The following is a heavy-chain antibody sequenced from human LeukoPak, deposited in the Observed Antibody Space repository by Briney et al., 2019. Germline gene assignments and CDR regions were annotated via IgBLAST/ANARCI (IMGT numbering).Heavy chain of an antibody. Sequence: PSETLSLTCTVSGGSISSSDYLWAWVHQPPGKGLEWIGDFYYNGVTSYDPSLKSRVTISVDTSKNQFSLNLTSVTAADTAVYHCVRQNYISGRIDPWGQGTLVTVSS. CDR2: FYYNGVT. CDR3: VRQNYISGRIDP. D-gene: IGHD3-10*01. V-gene: IGHV4-39*01. CDR1: GGSISSSDYL. J-gene: IGHJ5*02.